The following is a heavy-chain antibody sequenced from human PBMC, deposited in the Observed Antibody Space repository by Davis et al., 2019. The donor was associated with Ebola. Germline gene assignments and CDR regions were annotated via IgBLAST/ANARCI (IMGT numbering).Heavy chain of an antibody. Sequence: GESLKISCAASGFTFSSYSMNWVRQAPGKGLVWVSRINSDGSSTSYADSVKGRFTISRDNAKNTLYLQMNSLRAEDTAVYYCARGDCSSTSCIPLYYYYYGMDVWGQGTTVTVSS. CDR2: INSDGSST. V-gene: IGHV3-74*01. J-gene: IGHJ6*02. D-gene: IGHD2-2*01. CDR1: GFTFSSYS. CDR3: ARGDCSSTSCIPLYYYYYGMDV.